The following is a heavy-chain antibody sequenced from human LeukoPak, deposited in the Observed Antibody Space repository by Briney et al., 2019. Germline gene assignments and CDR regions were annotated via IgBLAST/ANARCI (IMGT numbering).Heavy chain of an antibody. V-gene: IGHV3-21*01. D-gene: IGHD2-15*01. CDR3: ARDPTPRYCSGGSCYTHYGMDV. Sequence: GGSLRLSCAASGFTFSSYTMNWVRQAPGKGLEWVSSISSSTSYIYYADSVKGRLTISRDNAKNSLYLQMNSLRAEDTAIYYCARDPTPRYCSGGSCYTHYGMDVWGQGTTVTVSS. CDR1: GFTFSSYT. J-gene: IGHJ6*02. CDR2: ISSSTSYI.